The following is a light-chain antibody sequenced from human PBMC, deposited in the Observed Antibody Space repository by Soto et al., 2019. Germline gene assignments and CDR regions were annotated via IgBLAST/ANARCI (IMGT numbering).Light chain of an antibody. Sequence: QPVLTQSSSASASLGSSVKLTCTLSSGHSSYIIAWHQQQPGMAPRYLMKLEGSGSYTEGSGVPDRFSGSSSGADRYLTISNLQFEDEADYYCETWDTNTRVFGGGTKLTVL. CDR1: SGHSSYI. CDR3: ETWDTNTRV. J-gene: IGLJ2*01. CDR2: LEGSGSY. V-gene: IGLV4-60*02.